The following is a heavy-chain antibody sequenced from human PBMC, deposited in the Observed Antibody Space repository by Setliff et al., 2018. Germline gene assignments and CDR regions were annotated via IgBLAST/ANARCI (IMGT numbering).Heavy chain of an antibody. CDR1: GGSISSSSYY. J-gene: IGHJ4*02. CDR2: IYYSGST. V-gene: IGHV4-39*07. D-gene: IGHD3-3*01. Sequence: SETLSLTCTVSGGSISSSSYYWGWIRQPPGKGLEWIGSIYYSGSTYYNPSLKSRVTISVDTSKNQFSLKLSSVTAADTAVYYCASSRDYNFWSGYYSPLDYWGQGTLVTVS. CDR3: ASSRDYNFWSGYYSPLDY.